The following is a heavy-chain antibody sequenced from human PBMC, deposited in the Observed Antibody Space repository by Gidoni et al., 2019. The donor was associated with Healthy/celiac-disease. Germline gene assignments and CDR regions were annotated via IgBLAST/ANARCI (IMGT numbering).Heavy chain of an antibody. V-gene: IGHV4-34*01. J-gene: IGHJ4*02. Sequence: QVQLQQWGAGLLKPSETLSLTCAVYGGSFRGYYWSWIRQPPGKGLEWIGEINHSGSTNYNPSLKSRVTISVDTSKNQFSLKLSSVTAADTAVYYCAREQLVRTLQPPAGTDYWGQGTLVTVSS. CDR3: AREQLVRTLQPPAGTDY. D-gene: IGHD6-13*01. CDR2: INHSGST. CDR1: GGSFRGYY.